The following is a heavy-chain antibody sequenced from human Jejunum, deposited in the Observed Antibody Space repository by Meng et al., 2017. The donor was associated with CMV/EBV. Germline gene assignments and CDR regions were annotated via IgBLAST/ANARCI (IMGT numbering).Heavy chain of an antibody. CDR1: GGSISGYY. CDR2: IYYTGGT. Sequence: SCTVSGGSISGYYWSWIRQPQGKGLEWVGYIYYTGGTNYNPSLGSRASIALDRSKSQISLKLTSVTAADTAVYYCARVRGGSDPWGQGTLVTVSS. CDR3: ARVRGGSDP. J-gene: IGHJ5*02. V-gene: IGHV4-59*01.